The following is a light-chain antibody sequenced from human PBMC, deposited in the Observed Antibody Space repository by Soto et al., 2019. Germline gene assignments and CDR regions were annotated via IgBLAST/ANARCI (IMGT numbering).Light chain of an antibody. V-gene: IGKV1-5*01. CDR1: QSISSW. Sequence: IRMTISPAALSVSIGDRVTITCRASQSISSWLAWYQQKPGKAPKLLIYDASSLESGVPSRFSGSGSGTEFTLTISILQADDGVTHCSQQYTCHPRPFGQGTKVAIK. J-gene: IGKJ1*01. CDR2: DAS. CDR3: QQYTCHPRP.